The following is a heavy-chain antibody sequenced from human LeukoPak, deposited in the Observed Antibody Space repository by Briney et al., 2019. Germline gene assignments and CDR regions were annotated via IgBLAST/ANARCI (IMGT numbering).Heavy chain of an antibody. D-gene: IGHD5-18*01. J-gene: IGHJ4*02. CDR3: AKCDRYSYGGYFDY. Sequence: PGGSLRLSCAASGFTFSSYAMSWVHQAPGKGLEWVSAISGSGGSTYYADSVKGRFTISRDNSKNTLYLQVNSLRAEDTAVYYCAKCDRYSYGGYFDYWGQGTLVTVSS. V-gene: IGHV3-23*01. CDR2: ISGSGGST. CDR1: GFTFSSYA.